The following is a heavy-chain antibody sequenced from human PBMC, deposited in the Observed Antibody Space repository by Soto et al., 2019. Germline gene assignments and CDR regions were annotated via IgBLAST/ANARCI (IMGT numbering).Heavy chain of an antibody. CDR1: GGSISSYY. CDR3: VGIQRDSAMGHFDY. D-gene: IGHD5-18*01. CDR2: IHYTGST. J-gene: IGHJ4*02. V-gene: IGHV4-59*08. Sequence: SETLSLTCTVSGGSISSYYWSWIRQPPGKGLELIAYIHYTGSTNYNPSLKSRVTISLDTSKNQFSLELTSVTAADTAVYYCVGIQRDSAMGHFDYWGQGILVTVSS.